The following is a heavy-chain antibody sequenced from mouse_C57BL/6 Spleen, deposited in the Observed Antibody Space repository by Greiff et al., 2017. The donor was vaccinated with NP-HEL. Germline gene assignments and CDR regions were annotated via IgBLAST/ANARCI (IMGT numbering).Heavy chain of an antibody. Sequence: EVQLQESGPGLVKPSQSLSLTCSVTGYSITSGYYWNWIRQFPGNKLEWMGYISYDGSNNYNPSLKNRISITRDTSKNQFFLKLNSVTTEDTATYYCARDDYGETSFDYWGQGTTLTVSS. CDR1: GYSITSGYY. V-gene: IGHV3-6*01. CDR3: ARDDYGETSFDY. D-gene: IGHD2-4*01. J-gene: IGHJ2*01. CDR2: ISYDGSN.